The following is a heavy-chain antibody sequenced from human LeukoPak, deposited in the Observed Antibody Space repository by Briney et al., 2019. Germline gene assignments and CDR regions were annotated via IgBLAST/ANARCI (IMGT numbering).Heavy chain of an antibody. Sequence: SETLSLTCAVYGGSFSGYYWSWIRQPPGKGLEWIGEINHRGSTNYNPSLKSRVTISVDTSKNQFSLKLSSVTAADTAVYYCARGSRSIVVVPAAIRPNFVNRWFDPWGQGTLVTVSS. CDR1: GGSFSGYY. D-gene: IGHD2-2*01. J-gene: IGHJ5*02. CDR2: INHRGST. V-gene: IGHV4-34*01. CDR3: ARGSRSIVVVPAAIRPNFVNRWFDP.